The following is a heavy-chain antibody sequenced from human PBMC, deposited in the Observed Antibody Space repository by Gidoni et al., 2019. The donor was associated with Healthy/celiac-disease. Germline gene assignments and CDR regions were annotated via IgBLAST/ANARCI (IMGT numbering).Heavy chain of an antibody. Sequence: QLQLQESGPGLVKPSETLSLTCTVSGGSISSSSYYWGWIRQPPGKGLEWIGSIYYSGSTYYNPSLKSRVTISVDTSKNQFSLKLSSVTAADTAVYYCARSPPHPWGGYDRFDPWGQGTLVTVSS. CDR2: IYYSGST. J-gene: IGHJ5*02. CDR3: ARSPPHPWGGYDRFDP. V-gene: IGHV4-39*07. CDR1: GGSISSSSYY. D-gene: IGHD5-12*01.